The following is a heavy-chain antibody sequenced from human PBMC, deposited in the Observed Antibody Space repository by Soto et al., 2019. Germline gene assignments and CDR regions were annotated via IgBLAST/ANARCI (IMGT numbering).Heavy chain of an antibody. D-gene: IGHD4-17*01. J-gene: IGHJ2*01. V-gene: IGHV4-30-4*01. CDR2: IFDSGST. CDR1: GGSISGGVYY. CDR3: AREIIPLTTDWYFDL. Sequence: QVQLQESGPGLVKPSQTLSLTCTVSGGSISGGVYYWSWIRQPPGKGLEWIGYIFDSGSTYYNPPRKSRVTISVDTSKNQFSLRLSSVTAADTAVYYCAREIIPLTTDWYFDLWGRGTLVTVSS.